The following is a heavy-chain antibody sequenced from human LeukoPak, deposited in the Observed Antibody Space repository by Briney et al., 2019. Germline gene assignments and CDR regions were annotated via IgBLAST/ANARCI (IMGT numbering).Heavy chain of an antibody. CDR1: GFTFDDYA. J-gene: IGHJ4*02. Sequence: GGSLRLSCAASGFTFDDYAMHWVRQAPGKGLGWVSGISWNSGSIGYADSVKGRFTISRDNAKNSLYLQMNSLRAEDTALYYCAKSASPYYYGSGSYYKNWGQGTLVTVSS. D-gene: IGHD3-10*01. CDR3: AKSASPYYYGSGSYYKN. CDR2: ISWNSGSI. V-gene: IGHV3-9*01.